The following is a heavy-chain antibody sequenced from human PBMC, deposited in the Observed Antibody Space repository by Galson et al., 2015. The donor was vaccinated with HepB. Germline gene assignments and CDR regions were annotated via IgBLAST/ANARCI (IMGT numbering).Heavy chain of an antibody. D-gene: IGHD1-1*01. CDR1: GGSISSSDYY. Sequence: SETLSLTCTVSGGSISSSDYYWGWIRQPPGKGLEWIGSIYYSGSTYYSPSLKSRVTMSVDTSKNQFSLKMRSVTAADTAVYYCASQRRIYNSVVHGMDVWGQGTTVTVSS. CDR3: ASQRRIYNSVVHGMDV. V-gene: IGHV4-39*01. J-gene: IGHJ6*02. CDR2: IYYSGST.